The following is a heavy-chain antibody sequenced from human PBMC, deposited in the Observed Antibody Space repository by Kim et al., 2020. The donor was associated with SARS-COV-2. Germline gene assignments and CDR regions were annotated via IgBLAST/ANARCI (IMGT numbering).Heavy chain of an antibody. Sequence: GGSLRLSCAASGFTFSSYGMHWVRQAPGKGREWVAVIWYDGSNKYYADSVKGRFTISRDNSKNTLYLQMNSLRAENTAVYYCESDHSSSWIQNDYWGQGTLVTV. D-gene: IGHD6-13*01. J-gene: IGHJ4*02. V-gene: IGHV3-33*01. CDR2: IWYDGSNK. CDR3: ESDHSSSWIQNDY. CDR1: GFTFSSYG.